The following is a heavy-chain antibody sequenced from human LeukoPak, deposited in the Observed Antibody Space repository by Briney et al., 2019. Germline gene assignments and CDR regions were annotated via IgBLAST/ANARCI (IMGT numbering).Heavy chain of an antibody. Sequence: SVKVSCKASGGTFSSYAISWVRQAPGQGLEWMGGIIPIFGTANYAQKFQGRVTITADESTSTAYMELSSLRSEDTAVYYCAPLRYFDWSDAFDIWGQGTMVTVSS. CDR1: GGTFSSYA. CDR3: APLRYFDWSDAFDI. J-gene: IGHJ3*02. CDR2: IIPIFGTA. V-gene: IGHV1-69*13. D-gene: IGHD3-9*01.